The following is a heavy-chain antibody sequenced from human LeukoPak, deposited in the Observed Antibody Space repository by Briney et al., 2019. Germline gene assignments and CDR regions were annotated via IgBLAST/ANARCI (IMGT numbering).Heavy chain of an antibody. CDR2: ISGSGGRT. CDR1: GFTFSSYA. CDR3: AKGGTGSTDWFDP. J-gene: IGHJ5*02. D-gene: IGHD1-7*01. V-gene: IGHV3-23*01. Sequence: PGGSLRLSCAASGFTFSSYAMSWVRQAPGKGLEWVSVISGSGGRTYYADSVKGRFTISRDNSKNTVYLQINRLRADDTAIYYCAKGGTGSTDWFDPWGQGTLVTVSS.